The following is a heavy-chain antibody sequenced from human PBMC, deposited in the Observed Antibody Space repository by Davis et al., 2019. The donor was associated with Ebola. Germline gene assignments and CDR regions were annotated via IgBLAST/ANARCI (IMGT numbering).Heavy chain of an antibody. CDR3: TSSYASSSGDY. V-gene: IGHV3-73*01. D-gene: IGHD6-6*01. J-gene: IGHJ4*02. CDR2: IRSKANSYAT. Sequence: GGSLRLSCAASGFTFSGSAMHWVRQAYGKGLEGVGRIRSKANSYATAYAASVKVRVTIYSADSKNTAYLQMNSLKTEDTAVYYCTSSYASSSGDYWGQGTLVTVSS. CDR1: GFTFSGSA.